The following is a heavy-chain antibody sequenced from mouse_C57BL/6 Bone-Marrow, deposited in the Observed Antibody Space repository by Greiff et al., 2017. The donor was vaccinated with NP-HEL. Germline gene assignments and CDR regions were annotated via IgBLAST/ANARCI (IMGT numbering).Heavy chain of an antibody. CDR1: GYTFTDYY. V-gene: IGHV1-75*01. CDR3: ARDYDGSSYFDY. D-gene: IGHD1-1*01. Sequence: QVQLKQSGPELVKPGASVKISCKASGYTFTDYYINWVKQRPGQGLAWIGWIFPGSGSTYYNEKFKGKATLTVDKASSTAYMLLSSLTAEDSAVYFCARDYDGSSYFDYWGQGTTRTVSA. CDR2: IFPGSGST. J-gene: IGHJ2*01.